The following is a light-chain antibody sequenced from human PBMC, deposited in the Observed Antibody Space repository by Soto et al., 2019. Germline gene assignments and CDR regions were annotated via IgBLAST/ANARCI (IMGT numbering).Light chain of an antibody. J-gene: IGKJ4*01. CDR2: AAS. CDR1: QSVGIN. Sequence: ETVMTQSPATLSVSPGERITLSCRASQSVGINLAWYQQKPGQAPRLLIYAASSRATSIPARFIGDGSGTEFTLTISRLEPEDFAVYHCQQYDTSPLTFGGGTKVDIK. V-gene: IGKV3-15*01. CDR3: QQYDTSPLT.